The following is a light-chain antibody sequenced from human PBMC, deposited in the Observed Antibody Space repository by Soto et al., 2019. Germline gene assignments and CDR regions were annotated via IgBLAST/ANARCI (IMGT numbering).Light chain of an antibody. CDR1: SSDVGAYNY. Sequence: QSVLTQPRSVSGSPGQSVTISCTGTSSDVGAYNYVSWYQEHPGKAPKLIIYDITERPSGVPGRFSGSKSGNTASLTISGLQAEDEADYYCCSYGGSYTFVFGTGTKVTVL. CDR2: DIT. CDR3: CSYGGSYTFV. J-gene: IGLJ1*01. V-gene: IGLV2-11*01.